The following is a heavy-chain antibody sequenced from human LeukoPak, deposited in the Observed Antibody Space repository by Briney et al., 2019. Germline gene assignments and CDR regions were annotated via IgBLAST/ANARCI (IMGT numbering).Heavy chain of an antibody. J-gene: IGHJ4*02. CDR2: IYPGDSDI. CDR1: GYSFTSYW. CDR3: TRSHSSGWFPSDY. Sequence: GESLKISCKGSGYSFTSYWIGWVRQMPGKGLEWMGIIYPGDSDIRYSPSFQGQVTISADKSISTAYLQWSSLKASDTAMYYRTRSHSSGWFPSDYWGQGTLVTVSS. D-gene: IGHD6-19*01. V-gene: IGHV5-51*01.